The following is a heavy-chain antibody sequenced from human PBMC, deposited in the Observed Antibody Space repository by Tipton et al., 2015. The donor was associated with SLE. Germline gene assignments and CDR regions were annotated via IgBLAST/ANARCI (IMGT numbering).Heavy chain of an antibody. Sequence: SLRLSCAASGFTFSSYAMSWVRQAPGKGLEWVSAISGSGGSTYYADSVKGRFTISRDNSKNTLYLQMNSLRAEDTAVYYCARRIGSSNYFDYWGQGTLVTVSS. CDR2: ISGSGGST. V-gene: IGHV3-23*01. CDR3: ARRIGSSNYFDY. D-gene: IGHD6-6*01. J-gene: IGHJ4*02. CDR1: GFTFSSYA.